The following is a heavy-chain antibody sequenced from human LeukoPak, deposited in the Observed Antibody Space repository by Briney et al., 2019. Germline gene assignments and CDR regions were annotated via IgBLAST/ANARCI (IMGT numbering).Heavy chain of an antibody. CDR2: INAGNGNT. CDR1: GYTFTSYA. J-gene: IGHJ3*02. V-gene: IGHV1-3*03. Sequence: ASVKVSCKASGYTFTSYAMHWVRQAPGQRLEWMGWINAGNGNTKYSQEFQGRVTITRDTSASTAYMELSSLRSEDMAVYYCAREYGVAAAFGAFDIWGQGTMVTVSS. CDR3: AREYGVAAAFGAFDI. D-gene: IGHD6-13*01.